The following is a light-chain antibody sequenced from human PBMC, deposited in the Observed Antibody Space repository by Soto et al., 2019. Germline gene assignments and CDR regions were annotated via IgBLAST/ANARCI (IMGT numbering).Light chain of an antibody. V-gene: IGLV1-51*01. Sequence: QSVLTQPPSVSAAPGQKVTISCSGSSSNIGNNYVSWYQQLPGSAPKLLIYDNNKRPSGIPDRFSGSKSGTSATLGITGLQTGDKADYYCGTWDSSLSVGVFGGGTKLTVL. J-gene: IGLJ2*01. CDR2: DNN. CDR3: GTWDSSLSVGV. CDR1: SSNIGNNY.